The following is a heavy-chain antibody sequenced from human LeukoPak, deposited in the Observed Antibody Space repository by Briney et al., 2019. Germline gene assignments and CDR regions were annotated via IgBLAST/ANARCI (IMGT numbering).Heavy chain of an antibody. V-gene: IGHV3-7*01. D-gene: IGHD3-3*01. CDR1: GFTFTDYW. J-gene: IGHJ4*02. Sequence: GGSLRLSCTTSGFTFTDYWMTWVRQAPGKGLEWVANINQDGSKKFYVDSVKGRFTISRDNAKNSLYLQMNSLRAEDTAVYYCAKEGSIFGVVIRPYYFDYWGQGTLVTVSS. CDR3: AKEGSIFGVVIRPYYFDY. CDR2: INQDGSKK.